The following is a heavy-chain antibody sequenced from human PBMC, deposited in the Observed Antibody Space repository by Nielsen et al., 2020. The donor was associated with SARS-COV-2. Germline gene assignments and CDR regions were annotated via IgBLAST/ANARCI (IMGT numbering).Heavy chain of an antibody. Sequence: WVRRAPGQGLEWMGWISAYNGNTNYAQKLQGRVTMTTDTSTSTAYMELRSLRSDDTAVYYCARDAGSGSYYNLRGMNWFDPWGQGTLVTVSS. J-gene: IGHJ5*02. V-gene: IGHV1-18*01. D-gene: IGHD3-10*01. CDR2: ISAYNGNT. CDR3: ARDAGSGSYYNLRGMNWFDP.